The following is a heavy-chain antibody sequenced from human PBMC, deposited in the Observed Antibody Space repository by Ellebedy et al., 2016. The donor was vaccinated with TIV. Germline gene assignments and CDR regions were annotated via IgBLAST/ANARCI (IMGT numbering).Heavy chain of an antibody. CDR3: AKDYRVGSYYYGMDV. V-gene: IGHV3-23*01. D-gene: IGHD3-16*02. CDR1: GFTFSSHA. CDR2: VSNRGGSS. Sequence: GESLKISCEASGFTFSSHALIWVRQAPGKGLEWVSAVSNRGGSSYHADSVKGRFTISRDNSKNTLYLQMNSLRPEDTAIYYCAKDYRVGSYYYGMDVWGQGTTVTVSS. J-gene: IGHJ6*02.